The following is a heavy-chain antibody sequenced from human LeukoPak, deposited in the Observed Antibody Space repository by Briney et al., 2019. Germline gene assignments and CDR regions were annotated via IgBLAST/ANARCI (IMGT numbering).Heavy chain of an antibody. Sequence: SETLSLTCTVSGGSISSYYWTWIRQPPGKGLECIGCIYSNGSTNYNPSLKSRVTISVDMSKNQFSVKLSSVTAADTAVYYCARGVNSGYFDYCGQGTLVTVSS. CDR1: GGSISSYY. CDR3: ARGVNSGYFDY. V-gene: IGHV4-59*01. CDR2: IYSNGST. D-gene: IGHD1-26*01. J-gene: IGHJ4*02.